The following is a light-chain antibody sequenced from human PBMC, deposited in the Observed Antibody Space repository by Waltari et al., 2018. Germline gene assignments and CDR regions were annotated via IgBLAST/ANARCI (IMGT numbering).Light chain of an antibody. Sequence: QSVLTQPPSVSGPPGQRVTISCSGSVSNIGGNSVNWYQQLPGTAPKLLIYNTNQGPSGVPDRFSASKSGTSASLAITGLQSEDEAYYYCAAWDDSLGAVFGGGTELTVL. CDR3: AAWDDSLGAV. CDR1: VSNIGGNS. CDR2: NTN. V-gene: IGLV1-44*01. J-gene: IGLJ3*02.